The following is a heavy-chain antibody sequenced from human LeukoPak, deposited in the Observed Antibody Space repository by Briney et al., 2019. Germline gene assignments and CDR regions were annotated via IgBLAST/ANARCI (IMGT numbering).Heavy chain of an antibody. CDR1: GFTLSNHW. V-gene: IGHV3-74*01. J-gene: IGHJ3*02. Sequence: GGSLRLSCAASGFTLSNHWMHWVRQAPGKGLVWVSRISGDEIWTSYADSVKGRFIISRDNAKDTPYLQMNSLRTEDTAVYYCAREYNSGPKQTDAFDIWGQGTMVTVSS. CDR3: AREYNSGPKQTDAFDI. D-gene: IGHD3-22*01. CDR2: ISGDEIWT.